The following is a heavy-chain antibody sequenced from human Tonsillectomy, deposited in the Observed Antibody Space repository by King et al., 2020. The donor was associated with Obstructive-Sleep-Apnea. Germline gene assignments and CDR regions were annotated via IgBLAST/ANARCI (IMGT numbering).Heavy chain of an antibody. Sequence: VQLVESGGGLVQPGGSLRLSCAASGFTFSSYSMNWVRQAPGKGLEWVSYISSSSSTIYFADSLKGRFTITRDNAKNSLYRQMNSLRAEDTAVYYCARDWGYYDSSGYYSGVEDYWGQGTLVTVSS. CDR2: ISSSSSTI. CDR3: ARDWGYYDSSGYYSGVEDY. CDR1: GFTFSSYS. V-gene: IGHV3-48*04. J-gene: IGHJ4*02. D-gene: IGHD3-22*01.